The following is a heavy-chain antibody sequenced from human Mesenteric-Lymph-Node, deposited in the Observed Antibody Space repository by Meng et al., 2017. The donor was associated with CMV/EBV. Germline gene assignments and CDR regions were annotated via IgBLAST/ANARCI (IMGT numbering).Heavy chain of an antibody. CDR2: INPNSGGT. J-gene: IGHJ3*02. V-gene: IGHV1-2*02. Sequence: ASVKVSCKASGYTFTGYYMNWVRQAPGQGLEWMGWINPNSGGTNYAQKFQGRLTMTRSTYISTAYMELSRLRSDDTAAYYCARDNTPRQLEPTTRPHDFDIWGQGTMVTVSS. CDR3: ARDNTPRQLEPTTRPHDFDI. CDR1: GYTFTGYY. D-gene: IGHD1-1*01.